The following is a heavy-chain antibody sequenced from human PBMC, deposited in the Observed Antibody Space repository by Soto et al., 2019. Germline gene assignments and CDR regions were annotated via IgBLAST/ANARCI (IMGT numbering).Heavy chain of an antibody. D-gene: IGHD3-16*01. Sequence: ASVKVSCKASGYTFTSYYMHWVRQAPGQGLEWMGIINPSGGSTSYAQKFQGRVTMTRDTSTSTVYMELSSLRSEDTAVYYCARDYDFMITFGGAEYYYGMDVWGQGTTVTVSS. CDR3: ARDYDFMITFGGAEYYYGMDV. CDR1: GYTFTSYY. J-gene: IGHJ6*02. CDR2: INPSGGST. V-gene: IGHV1-46*01.